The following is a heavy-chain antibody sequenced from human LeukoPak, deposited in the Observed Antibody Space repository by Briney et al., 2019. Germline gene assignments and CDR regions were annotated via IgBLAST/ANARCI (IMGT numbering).Heavy chain of an antibody. CDR3: ARDRIEQQRTLGRSSNYYYYYYMDV. J-gene: IGHJ6*03. CDR2: ISSSGSTI. Sequence: GGSLRLSCAASGFTFSSYEMNWVRQPPGKGLEWVSYISSSGSTIYYADSVKGRFTISRDNAKNSLYLQMNSLRAEDTAVYYCARDRIEQQRTLGRSSNYYYYYYMDVWGKGTTVTVSS. CDR1: GFTFSSYE. D-gene: IGHD6-13*01. V-gene: IGHV3-48*03.